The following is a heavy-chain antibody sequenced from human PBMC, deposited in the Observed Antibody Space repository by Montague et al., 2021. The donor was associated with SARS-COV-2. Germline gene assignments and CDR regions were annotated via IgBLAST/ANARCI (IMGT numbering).Heavy chain of an antibody. CDR2: IYYRGST. Sequence: SETLSLTCTVSGGSISSFYWSWIRQPPGKGLEWIGYIYYRGSTNYNPSLTSRITMSVDTSKNQFSLKVSSVTAADTAVYYCARDRQYNCFDAWGQGNLVTVSS. V-gene: IGHV4-59*01. D-gene: IGHD6-19*01. CDR3: ARDRQYNCFDA. CDR1: GGSISSFY. J-gene: IGHJ5*02.